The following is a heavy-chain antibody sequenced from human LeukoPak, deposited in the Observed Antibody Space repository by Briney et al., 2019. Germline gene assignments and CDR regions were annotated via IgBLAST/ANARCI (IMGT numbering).Heavy chain of an antibody. V-gene: IGHV3-9*01. Sequence: GGSLRLSCAASGFTFDDHAMYWVRQAPGKCLEWVSGINWDGSRIGYADAVKGRFTISRDSAKKSLYLQMNSLRAEDTALYYCAKAAYGSGSLTPYYFDYWGQGTLVTVSS. J-gene: IGHJ4*02. CDR2: INWDGSRI. CDR1: GFTFDDHA. CDR3: AKAAYGSGSLTPYYFDY. D-gene: IGHD3-10*01.